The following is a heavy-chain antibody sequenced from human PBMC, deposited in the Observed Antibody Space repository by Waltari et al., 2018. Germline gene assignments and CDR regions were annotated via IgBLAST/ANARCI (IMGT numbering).Heavy chain of an antibody. Sequence: EVQLVESGGGLVQPGGSLRLSCAASGFTFSSYSMNWVRKAPGKGLEWVSYISSSSSTIYYADSVKGRFTISRDNAKNSLYLQMNSLRAEDTAVYYCARDFDYGDSFFDYWGQGTLVTVSS. CDR2: ISSSSSTI. V-gene: IGHV3-48*01. D-gene: IGHD4-17*01. CDR3: ARDFDYGDSFFDY. J-gene: IGHJ4*02. CDR1: GFTFSSYS.